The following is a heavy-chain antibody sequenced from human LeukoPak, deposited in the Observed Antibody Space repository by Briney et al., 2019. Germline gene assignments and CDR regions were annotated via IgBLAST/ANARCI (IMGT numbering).Heavy chain of an antibody. D-gene: IGHD2-15*01. J-gene: IGHJ6*02. Sequence: GGSLRLSCAASGFAFTSFAMSWVRQAPGKGLEWVSTVSGSGAITSYADSVKGRFTFSRDNSKNTVYLQMNSLRAEDTAVYYCARDLAPLRYCSGGSCFTQTLSGNYYYGMDVWGQGTTVTVSS. CDR1: GFAFTSFA. CDR2: VSGSGAIT. CDR3: ARDLAPLRYCSGGSCFTQTLSGNYYYGMDV. V-gene: IGHV3-23*01.